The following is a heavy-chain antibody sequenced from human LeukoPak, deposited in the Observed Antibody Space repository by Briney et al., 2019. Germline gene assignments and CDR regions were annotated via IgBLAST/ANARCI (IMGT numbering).Heavy chain of an antibody. Sequence: PGGSLRLSCAASGFTFSSYWMHWVRQAPGKGLVWVSRINSDGSSTSYADSVKGRFTISRDNAKNTLYLQMNSLRADDTAVYYCARYCSSASCYVPYFDYWGQGTLVTVSS. D-gene: IGHD2-2*01. V-gene: IGHV3-74*01. CDR1: GFTFSSYW. J-gene: IGHJ4*02. CDR3: ARYCSSASCYVPYFDY. CDR2: INSDGSST.